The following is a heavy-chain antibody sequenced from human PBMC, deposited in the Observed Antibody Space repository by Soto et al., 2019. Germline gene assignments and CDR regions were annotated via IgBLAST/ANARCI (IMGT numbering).Heavy chain of an antibody. CDR2: INAGNGNT. CDR3: ARDLGGWPDY. Sequence: ASVKVSCKASGYTFTSYAMHWVRQAPGQRLEWMGWINAGNGNTKYSQKFQSRVTITRNTSASTAYMELSSLRSENTAVYYCARDLGGWPDYWGQGTLVTVSS. CDR1: GYTFTSYA. D-gene: IGHD2-15*01. J-gene: IGHJ4*02. V-gene: IGHV1-3*01.